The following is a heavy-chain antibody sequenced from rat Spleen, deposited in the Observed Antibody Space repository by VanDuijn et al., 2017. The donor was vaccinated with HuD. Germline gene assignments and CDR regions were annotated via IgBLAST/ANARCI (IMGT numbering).Heavy chain of an antibody. V-gene: IGHV5-7*01. CDR3: ARSVFDY. CDR1: GRTFSDYY. Sequence: EVQLVESGGGLVQPGRSLKLSCAASGRTFSDYYMAWVRQAPTKGLEWVATINYDGSSTYYRDSVKGRFTISRDNAKSTLYLQMDSLKSEDTATYYCARSVFDYWGQGVMVTVSS. CDR2: INYDGSST. J-gene: IGHJ2*01.